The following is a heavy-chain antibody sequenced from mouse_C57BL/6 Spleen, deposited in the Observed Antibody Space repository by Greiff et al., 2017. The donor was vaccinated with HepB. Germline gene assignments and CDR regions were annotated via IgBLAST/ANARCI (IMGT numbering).Heavy chain of an antibody. Sequence: EVQLQQSGPELVKPGASVKISCKASGYTFTDYYMNWVKQSHGKSLEWIGDINPNNGGTSYNQKFKGKATLTVDKSSSTAYMELRSLTSEDSAVYYCARSREDYWGQGTTLTVSS. CDR1: GYTFTDYY. V-gene: IGHV1-26*01. CDR2: INPNNGGT. CDR3: ARSREDY. J-gene: IGHJ2*01.